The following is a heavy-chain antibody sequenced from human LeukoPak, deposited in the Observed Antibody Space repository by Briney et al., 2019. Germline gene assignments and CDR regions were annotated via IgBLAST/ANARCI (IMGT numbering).Heavy chain of an antibody. CDR3: ARRGWFGDLDY. D-gene: IGHD3-10*01. CDR2: IYHSGST. CDR1: GGSISSGGYY. J-gene: IGHJ4*02. Sequence: NPSQTLSLTCTVSGGSISSGGYYWSWIRQPPGKGLEWIGYIYHSGSTYYNPSLKSRVTISVDTSKNQFSLKLSSVTAADTAVYYCARRGWFGDLDYWGQGTLATVSS. V-gene: IGHV4-30-2*01.